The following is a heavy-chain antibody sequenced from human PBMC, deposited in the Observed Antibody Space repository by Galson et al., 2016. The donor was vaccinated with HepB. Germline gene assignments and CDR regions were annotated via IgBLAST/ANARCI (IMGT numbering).Heavy chain of an antibody. CDR3: AGGSHGTSAFPRVFDP. J-gene: IGHJ5*02. Sequence: SLRLSCASSGFTFDNYAMSWVRQAPGKGLEWVSSIGGSAISTYYGDSMKGRFTISRDNSKNTLYLQMSSLTAEDTAIYYCAGGSHGTSAFPRVFDPWGQGTLVIVTA. V-gene: IGHV3-23*01. CDR1: GFTFDNYA. D-gene: IGHD2-2*01. CDR2: IGGSAIST.